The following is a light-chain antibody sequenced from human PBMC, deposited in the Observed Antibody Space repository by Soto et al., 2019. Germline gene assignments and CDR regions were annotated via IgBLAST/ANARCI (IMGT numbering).Light chain of an antibody. CDR3: QQYNNWPIT. CDR1: QSVGSH. Sequence: EIVLTQSPGTLSLSPGEGATLSCRASQSVGSHLAWYQQKPGQAPRLLIYRASTRAAGLPDRFSGSGSETDFTLTISSLQSEDFAVYYCQQYNNWPITFGQGTRLEI. J-gene: IGKJ5*01. V-gene: IGKV3-15*01. CDR2: RAS.